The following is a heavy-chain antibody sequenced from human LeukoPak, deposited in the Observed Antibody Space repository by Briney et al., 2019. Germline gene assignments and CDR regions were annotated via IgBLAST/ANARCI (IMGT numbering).Heavy chain of an antibody. D-gene: IGHD2-15*01. Sequence: ASVKVSFKASGYTFSSHDINWVRQPSGQGLAWMGWMNPNSGNTGYAQKFQGRVTITKNTSIGTAYLELSSLKSDDAAVYYCARGLGVAASNWFDPWGQGTLVTVSS. V-gene: IGHV1-8*01. CDR1: GYTFSSHD. CDR2: MNPNSGNT. J-gene: IGHJ5*02. CDR3: ARGLGVAASNWFDP.